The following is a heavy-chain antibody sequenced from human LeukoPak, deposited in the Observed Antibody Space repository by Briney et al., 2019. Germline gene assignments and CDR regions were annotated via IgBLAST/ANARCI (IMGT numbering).Heavy chain of an antibody. V-gene: IGHV3-21*06. Sequence: GGSLRLSCTASGFTFSAYTMNWVRQAPGKGLEWVSSISSNSRFIYDADSVKGRFTISRDNAKNLLYLQMNSLRAEDTAVYYCARDVRTDYWGQGTLVTVSS. CDR1: GFTFSAYT. CDR2: ISSNSRFI. CDR3: ARDVRTDY. J-gene: IGHJ4*02. D-gene: IGHD2-2*01.